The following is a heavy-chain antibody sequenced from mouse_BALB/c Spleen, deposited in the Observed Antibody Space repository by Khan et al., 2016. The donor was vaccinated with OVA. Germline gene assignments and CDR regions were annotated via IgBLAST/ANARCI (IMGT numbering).Heavy chain of an antibody. CDR3: AREEALYYFDY. V-gene: IGHV1-76*01. J-gene: IGHJ2*01. D-gene: IGHD3-2*02. Sequence: QVQLKQSGAELVRPGASVKLSCKTSGYIFTSYWIHWVKQRSGKGLEWIARIYPGTNNTYYNEKLKDKATLTADKSSSTVYMQLSSLKSEDSAVYFCAREEALYYFDYWGQGTTLTVSS. CDR2: IYPGTNNT. CDR1: GYIFTSYW.